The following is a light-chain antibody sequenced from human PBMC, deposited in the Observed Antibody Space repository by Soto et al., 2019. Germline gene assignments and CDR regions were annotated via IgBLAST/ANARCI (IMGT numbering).Light chain of an antibody. CDR3: CSYAGINTPVL. J-gene: IGLJ2*01. Sequence: QSVLTQPASVSGSPGQSISISCTGTSSGVGSYNLVSWYQQHPGKAPKLVIYEGSKRASGVSNRFSGSKSGNTASLTISGLQAEDGADYYCCSYAGINTPVLFGGGTKVTVL. CDR1: SSGVGSYNL. V-gene: IGLV2-23*01. CDR2: EGS.